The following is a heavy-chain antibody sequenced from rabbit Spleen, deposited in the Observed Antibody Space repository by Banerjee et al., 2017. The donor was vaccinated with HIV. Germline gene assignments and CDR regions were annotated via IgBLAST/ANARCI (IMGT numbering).Heavy chain of an antibody. CDR3: ATGITDSKIDL. D-gene: IGHD2-1*01. CDR2: IIAVTGKA. CDR1: GFSFSSSHY. V-gene: IGHV1S40*01. J-gene: IGHJ4*01. Sequence: QSLEESGGDLVKPGASLTLTCTASGFSFSSSHYMCWGRQAPGKGLEWIACIIAVTGKAVYASWAKGRFTFSKTSSTTVTLQMTSLTAADTATYFCATGITDSKIDLWGPGTLVTVS.